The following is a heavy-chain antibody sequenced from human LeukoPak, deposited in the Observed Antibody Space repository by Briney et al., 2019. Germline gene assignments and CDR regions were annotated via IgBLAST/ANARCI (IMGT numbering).Heavy chain of an antibody. CDR1: GFTFNRYN. CDR2: ISGSGGST. J-gene: IGHJ3*02. D-gene: IGHD3-10*01. Sequence: GSLRLSCAASGFTFNRYNMNWVRRAPGKGLKWVSAISGSGGSTYYADSVKGRFTISRDNSKNTLYLQMNSLRAEDTAVYYCANRKLAMVRGVIITHDAFDIWGQGTMVTVSS. V-gene: IGHV3-23*01. CDR3: ANRKLAMVRGVIITHDAFDI.